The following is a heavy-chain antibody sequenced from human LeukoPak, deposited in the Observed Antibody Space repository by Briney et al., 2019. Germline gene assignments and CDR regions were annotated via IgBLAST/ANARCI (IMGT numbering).Heavy chain of an antibody. D-gene: IGHD3-10*01. V-gene: IGHV3-20*04. Sequence: ETLSLTCTVSGGSISSYYWSWIRQPPGKGLEWVSGINWTGGSTGYADSVKGRFTISRDNAKNSLYLQMNSLRAEDTALYYCAIVGGGAFDIWGQGTMVTVSS. J-gene: IGHJ3*02. CDR2: INWTGGST. CDR1: GGSISSYY. CDR3: AIVGGGAFDI.